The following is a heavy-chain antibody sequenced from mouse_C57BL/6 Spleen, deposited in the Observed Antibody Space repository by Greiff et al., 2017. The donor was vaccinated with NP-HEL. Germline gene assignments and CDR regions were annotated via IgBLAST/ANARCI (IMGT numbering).Heavy chain of an antibody. Sequence: EVKVEESGGGLVQPKGSLKLSCAASGFTFNTYAMHWVRQAPGKGLEWVARIRSKSSNYATYYADSVKDRFTISRDDSQSMLYLQMNNLKTEDTAMYYCVRGFTTVADYYAMDYWGQGTSVTVSS. CDR2: IRSKSSNYAT. D-gene: IGHD1-1*01. CDR1: GFTFNTYA. V-gene: IGHV10-3*01. J-gene: IGHJ4*01. CDR3: VRGFTTVADYYAMDY.